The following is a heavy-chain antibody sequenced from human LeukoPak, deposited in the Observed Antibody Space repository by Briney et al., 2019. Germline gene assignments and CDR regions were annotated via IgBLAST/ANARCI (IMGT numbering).Heavy chain of an antibody. V-gene: IGHV4-39*01. CDR3: VRHDYYGSLNWFDP. J-gene: IGHJ5*02. CDR2: IYYTGTT. CDR1: GGSLNSPNYY. D-gene: IGHD3-10*01. Sequence: SETLSLTCIVSGGSLNSPNYYWGWIRQPPGKGLEWIATIYYTGTTYYNPSLKSRLTISVDTSKNQFSLKLTSVTAADTAVYYCVRHDYYGSLNWFDPWGRGTLITVSS.